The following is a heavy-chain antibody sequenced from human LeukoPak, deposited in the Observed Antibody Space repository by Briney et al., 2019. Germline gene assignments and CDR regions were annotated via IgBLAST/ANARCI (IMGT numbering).Heavy chain of an antibody. CDR2: ISSSSSYI. J-gene: IGHJ4*02. CDR3: ASSGYYEEMEIY. V-gene: IGHV3-21*01. D-gene: IGHD3-22*01. Sequence: PGGSLRLSCAASGFTFSSYSMNWVSQAPGKGLEWVSSISSSSSYIYYADSVKGRFTISRDNAKNSLYLQMNSLRAEDTAVYYCASSGYYEEMEIYWGQGALVTVSS. CDR1: GFTFSSYS.